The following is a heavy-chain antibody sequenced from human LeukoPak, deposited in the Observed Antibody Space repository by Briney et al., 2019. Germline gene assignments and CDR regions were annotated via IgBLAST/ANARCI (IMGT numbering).Heavy chain of an antibody. D-gene: IGHD3-10*01. J-gene: IGHJ6*04. Sequence: GGSLRLSCAASGSTFSSYEMNWVRQAPGKGLEWVSYISSSGSTIYYADSVKGRFTISRDNAKNSLYLQMNSLRAEDTAVYYCAREPMVRGKNGMDVWGKGTTVTVSS. CDR3: AREPMVRGKNGMDV. CDR1: GSTFSSYE. V-gene: IGHV3-48*03. CDR2: ISSSGSTI.